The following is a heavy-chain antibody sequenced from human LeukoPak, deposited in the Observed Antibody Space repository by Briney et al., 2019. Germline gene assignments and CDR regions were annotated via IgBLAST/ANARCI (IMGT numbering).Heavy chain of an antibody. D-gene: IGHD3-22*01. CDR2: INPSGGST. V-gene: IGHV1-46*01. J-gene: IGHJ3*02. CDR1: GYTFTSYY. CDR3: ARNRRITMIVVVQTDPYAFDI. Sequence: ASVKVSCKASGYTFTSYYMHWVRQAPGQGLEWMGIINPSGGSTNYAQKLQGRVTMTTDTSTSTAYMELRSLRSDDTAVYYCARNRRITMIVVVQTDPYAFDIWGQGTMVTVSS.